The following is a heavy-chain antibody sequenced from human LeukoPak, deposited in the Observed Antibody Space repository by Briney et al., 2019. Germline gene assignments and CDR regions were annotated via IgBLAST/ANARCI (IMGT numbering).Heavy chain of an antibody. CDR3: AKTGVVATTIEGLYYYYMDV. D-gene: IGHD5-12*01. CDR1: GFTFSSYG. CDR2: IRYDGSNK. Sequence: GGSLRLSCAASGFTFSSYGMHWVRQAPGKGLEWVAFIRYDGSNKYYADSVKGRFTISRDNSKNTLYLQMNSLRAEDTAVYYCAKTGVVATTIEGLYYYYMDVWGKGTTVTVSS. V-gene: IGHV3-30*02. J-gene: IGHJ6*03.